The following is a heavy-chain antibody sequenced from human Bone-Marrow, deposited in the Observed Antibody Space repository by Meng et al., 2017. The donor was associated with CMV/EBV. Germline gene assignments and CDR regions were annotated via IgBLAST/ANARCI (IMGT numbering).Heavy chain of an antibody. CDR2: IVVGSGYT. CDR3: ASKAMDV. CDR1: GFSFTNAA. Sequence: SVKVSCKASGFSFTNAAVQWVRQARGEPLEWIGWIVVGSGYTSYAQKLQGRVTITRDMATSTAYMEVSSLRSDDTAVYYCASKAMDVRGQGTTVTVSS. J-gene: IGHJ6*01. V-gene: IGHV1-58*01.